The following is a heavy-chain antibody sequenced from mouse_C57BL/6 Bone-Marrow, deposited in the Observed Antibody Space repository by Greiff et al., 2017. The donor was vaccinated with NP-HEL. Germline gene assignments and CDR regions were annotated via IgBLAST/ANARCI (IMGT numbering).Heavy chain of an antibody. CDR3: APSIYYYGSSIYYYAMDY. D-gene: IGHD1-1*01. V-gene: IGHV14-3*01. CDR2: IDPANGNT. J-gene: IGHJ4*01. Sequence: EVQLQQSVAELVRPGASVKLSCTASGFNIKNTYMHWVKQRPEQGLEWIGRIDPANGNTKYAPKFQGKATITADTSSNTAYLQLSSLTSEDTAIYYCAPSIYYYGSSIYYYAMDYWGQGTSVTVSS. CDR1: GFNIKNTY.